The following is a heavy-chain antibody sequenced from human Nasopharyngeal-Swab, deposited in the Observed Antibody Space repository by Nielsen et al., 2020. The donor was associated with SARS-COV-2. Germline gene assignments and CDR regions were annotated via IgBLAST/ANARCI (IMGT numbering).Heavy chain of an antibody. CDR3: AKDAYGGAGWFDP. CDR2: ISSNGGST. J-gene: IGHJ5*02. D-gene: IGHD4-23*01. Sequence: WIRQPPGKGLEYVSAISSNGGSTYYADSVKGRFTISRDNSKNALYLRMKSLRAEDTAVYYCAKDAYGGAGWFDPWGQGTLVTVSS. V-gene: IGHV3-64*04.